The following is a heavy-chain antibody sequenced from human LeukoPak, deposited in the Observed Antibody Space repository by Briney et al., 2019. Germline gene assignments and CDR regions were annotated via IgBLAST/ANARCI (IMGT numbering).Heavy chain of an antibody. V-gene: IGHV1-8*01. D-gene: IGHD4-17*01. CDR3: ARDYGDPHYYYYYGMDV. CDR2: MNPNSGNT. J-gene: IGHJ6*02. Sequence: ASVKVSCKASGYTFTSYDINWVRQATGQGLEWMGWMNPNSGNTGYAQKFQGRVTMTGNTSISTAYMELSSLRSEDTVVYYCARDYGDPHYYYYYGMDVWGQGTTVTVSS. CDR1: GYTFTSYD.